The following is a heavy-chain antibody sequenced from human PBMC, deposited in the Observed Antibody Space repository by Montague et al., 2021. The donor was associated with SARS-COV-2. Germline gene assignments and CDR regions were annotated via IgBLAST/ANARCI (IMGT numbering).Heavy chain of an antibody. CDR3: ARGVRGSGTRSL. J-gene: IGHJ4*02. Sequence: SLRLSCAASGFIFRNYAMSWVRQAPGKGLEWVSSISSSSSYIYYADSVKGRFTISRDNAKNSLYLQMNSLRAEDTAVYYCARGVRGSGTRSLWGQGTLVTVSS. V-gene: IGHV3-21*01. CDR2: ISSSSSYI. CDR1: GFIFRNYA. D-gene: IGHD2-2*01.